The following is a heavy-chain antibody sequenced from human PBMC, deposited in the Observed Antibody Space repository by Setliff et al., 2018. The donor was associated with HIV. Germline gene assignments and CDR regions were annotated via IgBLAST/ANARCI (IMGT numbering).Heavy chain of an antibody. CDR2: IYQSGNT. D-gene: IGHD2-15*01. J-gene: IGHJ5*02. CDR3: AAATTLLSPRA. CDR1: GYSISSGFY. Sequence: ASETLSLTCAVSGYSISSGFYWSWMRQPPGKGLEWIGSIYQSGNTNYNPSLESRLTISVDTAKNQFSLKPSSVTAADTAVYYCAAATTLLSPRAWGQGTLVTVSS. V-gene: IGHV4-38-2*01.